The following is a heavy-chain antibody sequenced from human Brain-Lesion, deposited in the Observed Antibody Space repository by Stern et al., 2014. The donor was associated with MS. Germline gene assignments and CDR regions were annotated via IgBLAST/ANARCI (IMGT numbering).Heavy chain of an antibody. D-gene: IGHD2-2*01. CDR3: ARVRIPAASQYNWFDP. J-gene: IGHJ5*02. CDR2: IYRGGST. Sequence: QVQLQESGPGLVKPSQTLSLTCTVSGGSISSGGYYWSWIRPHPGKGLEWIGYIYRGGSTFYNPSLKSRVTISIDTPNLQFHLNLTSVTAADTAVYYCARVRIPAASQYNWFDPWGLGTLVTVSS. CDR1: GGSISSGGYY. V-gene: IGHV4-31*03.